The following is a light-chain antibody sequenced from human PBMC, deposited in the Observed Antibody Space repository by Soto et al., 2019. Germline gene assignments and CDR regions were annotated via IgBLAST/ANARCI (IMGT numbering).Light chain of an antibody. CDR2: EVT. CDR1: SSDFGGDKY. Sequence: QAVVTQPPSASGSPGQSVTISCTGTSSDFGGDKYVSWYQQHPGKAPRLMIYEVTERPSGVPDRFSGSKSGNTASLTVSGLQAEDEADYYCTSYGGVNNGVFGGGTKVTVL. CDR3: TSYGGVNNGV. V-gene: IGLV2-8*01. J-gene: IGLJ3*02.